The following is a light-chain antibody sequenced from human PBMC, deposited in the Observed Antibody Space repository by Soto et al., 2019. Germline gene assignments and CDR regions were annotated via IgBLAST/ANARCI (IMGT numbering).Light chain of an antibody. V-gene: IGLV4-69*01. Sequence: QLVLTQSPSASASLGASVKLTCTLSSGHRNYAIAWHQQQSEKGPRYLMKLNSDGSHSKGDGIPDRFSGSSSGAERYLTISSLQSEDEADYYCQTWGSGIVVFGVGTKLTVL. CDR2: LNSDGSH. CDR1: SGHRNYA. J-gene: IGLJ2*01. CDR3: QTWGSGIVV.